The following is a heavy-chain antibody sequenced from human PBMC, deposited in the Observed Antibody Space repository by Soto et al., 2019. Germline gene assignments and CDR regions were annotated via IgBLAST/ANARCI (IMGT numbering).Heavy chain of an antibody. CDR2: IYTSGTT. V-gene: IGHV4-4*07. J-gene: IGHJ6*02. CDR1: GGSIRSYY. D-gene: IGHD1-26*01. Sequence: SETLSLTANFSGGSIRSYYCSWIRQPAGKALEWIGRIYTSGTTNYNPSLKSRATILVDTSKNQFSLKLSSVTAADTAVYYCAREGASGFGMDVWGQGTTVTVSS. CDR3: AREGASGFGMDV.